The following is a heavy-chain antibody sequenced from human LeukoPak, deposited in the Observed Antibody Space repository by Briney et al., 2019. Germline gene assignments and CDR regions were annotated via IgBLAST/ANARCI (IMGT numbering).Heavy chain of an antibody. Sequence: GGSLRLSCAASGFTFTSYSMNWVRQAPGKGLEWVSSISGSSKHRYYADSVKGRFTISRDNAKNSLYLQMNSLRAEDTAVYYCARDSGSYVHWGQGTLVTVSS. CDR2: ISGSSKHR. CDR3: ARDSGSYVH. D-gene: IGHD1-26*01. CDR1: GFTFTSYS. V-gene: IGHV3-21*01. J-gene: IGHJ4*02.